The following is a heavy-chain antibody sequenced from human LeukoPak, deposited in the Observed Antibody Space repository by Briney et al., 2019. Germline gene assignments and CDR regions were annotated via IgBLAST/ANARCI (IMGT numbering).Heavy chain of an antibody. CDR3: ATPAAGPGAEYSLY. Sequence: GGSLRLSCAASGFTFSSYSMNWVRQAPGKGLEWVSSIDFTSRYIYNADSVKGRFTTSRDNAKNSLDLQMNSLKVEDTAVYYCATPAAGPGAEYSLYWGQGALVIVSS. CDR1: GFTFSSYS. D-gene: IGHD6-13*01. V-gene: IGHV3-21*01. J-gene: IGHJ1*01. CDR2: IDFTSRYI.